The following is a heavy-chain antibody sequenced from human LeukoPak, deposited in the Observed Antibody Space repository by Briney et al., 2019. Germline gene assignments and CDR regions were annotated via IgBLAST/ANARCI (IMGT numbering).Heavy chain of an antibody. J-gene: IGHJ4*02. D-gene: IGHD2-21*01. CDR1: GGSFSGYY. CDR2: INHSGST. CDR3: ARHLIAGRPDY. V-gene: IGHV4-34*01. Sequence: PSETLSLTCAVYGGSFSGYYWSWIRQPPGKGLEWIGEINHSGSTNYNPSLKSRVTISVDTSKNQFSLKLSSVTAADTAVYYCARHLIAGRPDYWGQGTLVTVSS.